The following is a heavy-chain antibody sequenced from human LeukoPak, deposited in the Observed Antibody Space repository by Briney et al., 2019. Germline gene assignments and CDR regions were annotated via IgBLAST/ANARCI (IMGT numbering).Heavy chain of an antibody. CDR3: ARVGIVVVPAAIPHFDY. D-gene: IGHD2-2*01. CDR2: IYYSGST. Sequence: PSETLSLTCTVSGGSISSYYWRWIRQPPGKGLEWIGYIYYSGSTNYNPSLKSRVTISVDTSKNQFSLKLSSVTAADTAVYYCARVGIVVVPAAIPHFDYWGQGTLVTVSS. J-gene: IGHJ4*02. V-gene: IGHV4-59*01. CDR1: GGSISSYY.